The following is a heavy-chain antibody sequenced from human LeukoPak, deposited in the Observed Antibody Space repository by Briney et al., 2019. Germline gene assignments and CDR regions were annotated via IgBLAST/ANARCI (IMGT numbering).Heavy chain of an antibody. V-gene: IGHV1-2*02. CDR1: GYTFTGYY. Sequence: GASVKVSYKASGYTFTGYYMHWVRQAPGQGLEWMGWINPNSGGTNYAQKFQGRVTMTRDTSISTAYMELSRLRSDDTAVYYCARGYCSSTSCYYSWFDPWGQGTLVTVSS. CDR3: ARGYCSSTSCYYSWFDP. D-gene: IGHD2-2*01. CDR2: INPNSGGT. J-gene: IGHJ5*02.